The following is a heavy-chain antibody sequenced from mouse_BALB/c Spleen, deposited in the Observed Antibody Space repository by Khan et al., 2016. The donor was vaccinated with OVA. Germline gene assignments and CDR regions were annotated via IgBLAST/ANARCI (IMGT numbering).Heavy chain of an antibody. V-gene: IGHV3-2*02. CDR3: SRVYGGDFDY. CDR1: GYSITSDYA. D-gene: IGHD1-1*01. CDR2: ISYSGNT. J-gene: IGHJ2*01. Sequence: EVQLQESGPGLVKPSQSLSLTCTVTGYSITSDYAWNWIRQFPGNKLEWMGYISYSGNTNYKPSLKSRISITRDTSKNKFFLQLNSVTTEDTATYYCSRVYGGDFDYWGQGTTLTVSS.